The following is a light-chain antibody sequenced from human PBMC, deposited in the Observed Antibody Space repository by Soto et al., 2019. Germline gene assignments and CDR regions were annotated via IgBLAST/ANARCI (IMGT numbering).Light chain of an antibody. CDR3: SSFTTSKTGV. V-gene: IGLV2-14*01. CDR1: SSDVGAYHY. Sequence: QSALTQPASVSGSPGQSITISCTGTSSDVGAYHYVSWYQQHPGKAPKFMLYEVSNRPSGLSDRFSGSKSGNTASLTISGLQAEDEADYYCSSFTTSKTGVFGGGTKLTVL. J-gene: IGLJ3*02. CDR2: EVS.